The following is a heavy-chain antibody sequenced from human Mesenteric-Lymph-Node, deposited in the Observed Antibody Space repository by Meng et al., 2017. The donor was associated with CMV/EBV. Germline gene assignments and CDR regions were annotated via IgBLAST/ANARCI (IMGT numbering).Heavy chain of an antibody. V-gene: IGHV4-61*08. CDR3: ARGTMTTTKRVNWFDL. CDR1: GGSVSSGDYY. Sequence: GSLSLSCNVSGGSVSSGDYYWTWLRQCPGKGLEWIGYIYYNRGTDYNPSLKSRVTISVDTSNQFSLKVSSVTAADTAVYSCARGTMTTTKRVNWFDLWGQGSLVTVSS. CDR2: IYYNRGT. D-gene: IGHD3-22*01. J-gene: IGHJ5*02.